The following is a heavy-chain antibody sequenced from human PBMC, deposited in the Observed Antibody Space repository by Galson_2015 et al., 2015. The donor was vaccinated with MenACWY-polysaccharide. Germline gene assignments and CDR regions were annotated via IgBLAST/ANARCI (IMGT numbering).Heavy chain of an antibody. CDR2: IDWDDAK. V-gene: IGHV2-70*04. Sequence: PALVRPTPPLTLTCTFSGFSLSTRGTRVSWIRQAPGKALEWLASIDWDDAKFYSTSLKTRLTISKDTSKNQVVLTMTNMDLVDTATYFRARERYDSGRQFDHWGQGTLVTVSS. D-gene: IGHD3-3*01. J-gene: IGHJ5*02. CDR3: ARERYDSGRQFDH. CDR1: GFSLSTRGTR.